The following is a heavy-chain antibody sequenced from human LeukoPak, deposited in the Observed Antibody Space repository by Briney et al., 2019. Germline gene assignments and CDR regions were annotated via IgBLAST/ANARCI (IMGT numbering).Heavy chain of an antibody. Sequence: GGSLRLSCAASGFTFSNYAMSWVRQAPGKGLEWVSTLSGTGGSTYYADSEKGRFTISRDNSKNTLYLQMNSLRAEDTAVYYCAKVGYSYGYEIDYWGLGTLVTVSS. CDR3: AKVGYSYGYEIDY. V-gene: IGHV3-23*01. CDR1: GFTFSNYA. J-gene: IGHJ4*02. D-gene: IGHD5-18*01. CDR2: LSGTGGST.